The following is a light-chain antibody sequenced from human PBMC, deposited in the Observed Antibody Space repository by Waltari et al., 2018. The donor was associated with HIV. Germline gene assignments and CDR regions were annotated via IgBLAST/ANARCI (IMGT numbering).Light chain of an antibody. J-gene: IGLJ1*01. CDR1: STDVGNFNL. Sequence: QSALTQPASVSGSPGQSLTISCTGTSTDVGNFNLVSWYQQYPGKAPKLLIYEVTKRPSGASNRFSASKSGNTASLTISGLRAEDEADYYCYSYSDTSSSYVFGTGTKVTVL. CDR2: EVT. CDR3: YSYSDTSSSYV. V-gene: IGLV2-23*02.